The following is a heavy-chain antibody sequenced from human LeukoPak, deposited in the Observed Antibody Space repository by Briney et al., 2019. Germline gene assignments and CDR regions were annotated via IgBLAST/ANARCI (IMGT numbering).Heavy chain of an antibody. CDR3: AKDQEVVVVPAGIGIFQH. J-gene: IGHJ1*01. Sequence: GGSLRLSCAASGFTFSSYGMHWVRQAPGKGLEWVAFIRYDGSNKYYADSVKGRFTISRDNSKNTLYLQMNSLRAEDTAVYYCAKDQEVVVVPAGIGIFQHWGQGTLVTVSS. CDR1: GFTFSSYG. D-gene: IGHD2-2*01. CDR2: IRYDGSNK. V-gene: IGHV3-30*02.